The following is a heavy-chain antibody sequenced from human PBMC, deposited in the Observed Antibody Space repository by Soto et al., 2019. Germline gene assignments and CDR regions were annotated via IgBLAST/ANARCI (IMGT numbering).Heavy chain of an antibody. CDR1: GFIFSNYG. CDR3: VNEGRSGVPAAMIPAHY. D-gene: IGHD2-2*01. Sequence: GGSLRLSCAASGFIFSNYGMHWVRQAPGKGLEWVAVIWYDGSNKYYADSVKGRFTISRDNSKNTLYLQMNSLRAEDTAVYYCVNEGRSGVPAAMIPAHYWGQGTLVTVSS. V-gene: IGHV3-33*06. J-gene: IGHJ4*02. CDR2: IWYDGSNK.